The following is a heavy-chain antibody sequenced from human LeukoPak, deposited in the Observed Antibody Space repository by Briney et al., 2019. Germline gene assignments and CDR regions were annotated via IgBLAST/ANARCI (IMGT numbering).Heavy chain of an antibody. CDR2: ISGSGGST. CDR3: AKGQVYGDPNSYSDY. D-gene: IGHD4-17*01. Sequence: PGGSLRLSCAASGFTFSSYAMSWVRQAPGKGLEWVSAISGSGGSTYYADSVKGRFTISRDNSKNTLYLQMNSLRAEDTALYYCAKGQVYGDPNSYSDYWGQGTLVTVSS. V-gene: IGHV3-23*01. CDR1: GFTFSSYA. J-gene: IGHJ4*02.